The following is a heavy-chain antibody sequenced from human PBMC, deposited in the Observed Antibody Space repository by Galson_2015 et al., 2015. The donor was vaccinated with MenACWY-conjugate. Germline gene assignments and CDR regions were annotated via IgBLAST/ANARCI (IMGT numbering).Heavy chain of an antibody. Sequence: SLRLSCAASGFTFTGYEFNWVRQTPGKGLEWLSYIRKSGSPIYYADSVKGRFTISRDNMKESLFLEMNSLRAGDTGVYYCARVGTWIHQYFYYMDVWGKGTTVTVSS. CDR3: ARVGTWIHQYFYYMDV. CDR1: GFTFTGYE. J-gene: IGHJ6*03. V-gene: IGHV3-48*03. D-gene: IGHD5-18*01. CDR2: IRKSGSPI.